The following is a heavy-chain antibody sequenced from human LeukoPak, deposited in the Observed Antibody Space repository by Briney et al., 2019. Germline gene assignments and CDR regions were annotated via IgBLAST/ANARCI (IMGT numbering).Heavy chain of an antibody. J-gene: IGHJ4*02. D-gene: IGHD3-10*01. CDR1: GFTLDDYG. V-gene: IGHV3-20*04. CDR3: ARDEGSGSYYNEVSPFYFDY. CDR2: INWNGGST. Sequence: GGSLRLSCAASGFTLDDYGMSWVRQAPGKGLEWVSGINWNGGSTGYADSVKGRFTISRDNAKNSLYLQMNSLRAEDTALYYCARDEGSGSYYNEVSPFYFDYWGQGTLVTVSS.